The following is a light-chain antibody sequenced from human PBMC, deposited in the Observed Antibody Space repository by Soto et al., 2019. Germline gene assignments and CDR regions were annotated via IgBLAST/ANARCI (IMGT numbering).Light chain of an antibody. J-gene: IGLJ2*01. V-gene: IGLV2-14*01. CDR2: EVS. CDR3: SSYTSSNTLE. CDR1: SSDVGGYNY. Sequence: QSALTQPVSVSGSPGQSITISCTGTSSDVGGYNYVSWYQQHPGKAPKLMIYEVSNRPSGVSNRFSGSKSGNTASLTISGLQAEDEGDYYCSSYTSSNTLEFGGGTKLTVL.